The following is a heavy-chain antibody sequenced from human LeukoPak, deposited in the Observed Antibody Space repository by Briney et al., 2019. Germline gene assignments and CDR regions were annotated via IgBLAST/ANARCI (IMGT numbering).Heavy chain of an antibody. Sequence: GGSLRLSCAASGFTVSSNYMSWVRQAPGKGLEWVSVIYSGGSTYYADSVKGRFTISRDNSKNTLYLQMNSLRAEDTAVYYCARGFTYYYDNSGYYSDAFDIWGQGTMVTVSS. CDR2: IYSGGST. V-gene: IGHV3-53*01. D-gene: IGHD3-22*01. CDR1: GFTVSSNY. J-gene: IGHJ3*02. CDR3: ARGFTYYYDNSGYYSDAFDI.